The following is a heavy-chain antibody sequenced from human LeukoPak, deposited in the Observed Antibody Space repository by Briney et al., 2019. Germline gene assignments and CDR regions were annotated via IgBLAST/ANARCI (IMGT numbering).Heavy chain of an antibody. D-gene: IGHD2-2*01. CDR3: AKGLREYQLLPFDY. CDR1: GFTFDDYT. J-gene: IGHJ4*02. CDR2: ISWDGGST. Sequence: GGSLGLSCAASGFTFDDYTMHWVRQAPGKGLEWVSLISWDGGSTYYADSVKGRFTISRDNSKNSLYLQTNSLRTEDTALYYCAKGLREYQLLPFDYWGQGTLVTVSS. V-gene: IGHV3-43*01.